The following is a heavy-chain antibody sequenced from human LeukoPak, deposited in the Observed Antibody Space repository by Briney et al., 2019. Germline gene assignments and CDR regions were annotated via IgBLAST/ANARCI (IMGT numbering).Heavy chain of an antibody. J-gene: IGHJ6*02. Sequence: GESLKISCKGSGYSFTSYWIGWVRQMPGKGLEWMGIIYPGDSDTRYSPSFQGQVTISADKSISTAYLQWSSLKASDTAMYYCASNAGGIAVAGSYCYYYGMDVWGQGTTVTVSS. CDR2: IYPGDSDT. CDR3: ASNAGGIAVAGSYCYYYGMDV. D-gene: IGHD6-19*01. V-gene: IGHV5-51*01. CDR1: GYSFTSYW.